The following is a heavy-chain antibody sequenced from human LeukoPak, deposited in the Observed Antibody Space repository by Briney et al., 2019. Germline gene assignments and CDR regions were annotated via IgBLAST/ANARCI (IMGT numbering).Heavy chain of an antibody. J-gene: IGHJ1*01. CDR2: IYYSGST. Sequence: PSETLSLTCTVSGGSISSYYWSWIRQPPGKGLEWIGYIYYSGSTNYNPSLKSRVTISVDTSKNQFSLKLSSVTAADTAVYYCASSCSSTGCYAPEYFQHWGQGTLVTVSS. D-gene: IGHD2-2*01. CDR3: ASSCSSTGCYAPEYFQH. V-gene: IGHV4-59*08. CDR1: GGSISSYY.